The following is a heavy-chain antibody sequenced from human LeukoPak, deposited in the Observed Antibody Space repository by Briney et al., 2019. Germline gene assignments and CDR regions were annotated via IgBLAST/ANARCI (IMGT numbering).Heavy chain of an antibody. Sequence: ASVKFSCKASGYTFTSYAMNWVRQAPGQGLEWIGWINTNTGNPTYAQGFTGRFVFSLDTSVSTAYLQISSLKAEDTAVYYCARPGIAVPGDYGMDVWGQGTTVTVSS. D-gene: IGHD6-19*01. CDR2: INTNTGNP. J-gene: IGHJ6*02. CDR1: GYTFTSYA. CDR3: ARPGIAVPGDYGMDV. V-gene: IGHV7-4-1*02.